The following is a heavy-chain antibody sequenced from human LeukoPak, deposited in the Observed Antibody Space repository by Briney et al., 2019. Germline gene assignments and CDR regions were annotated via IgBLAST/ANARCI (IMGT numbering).Heavy chain of an antibody. CDR3: AKDDAWGRFQY. V-gene: IGHV3-23*01. CDR2: INGSGGSR. J-gene: IGHJ1*01. CDR1: GFTFSTYG. Sequence: GGSLRLSCAASGFTFSTYGMSWVRQAPGKGLEWVSGINGSGGSRFYTDSVKGRFTISRDNSKNTLYPQMNSLRAEDTAVYYCAKDDAWGRFQYWGQGTLVTVSS. D-gene: IGHD3-16*01.